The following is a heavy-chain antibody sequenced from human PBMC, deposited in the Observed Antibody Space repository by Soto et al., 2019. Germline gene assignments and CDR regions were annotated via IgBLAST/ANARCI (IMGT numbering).Heavy chain of an antibody. CDR3: GRESVGGSGMDG. Sequence: QVQLVQSGAEVKKPGSSVKVSCKASGGTFSSYAISWVRQAPGRGLEWMGGIIPIFGTANYAQKSQGRVTITADQSTSTAYMELSSMRSEDTAVYYCGRESVGGSGMDGWGQGTTVTVSS. J-gene: IGHJ6*02. CDR2: IIPIFGTA. V-gene: IGHV1-69*12. CDR1: GGTFSSYA. D-gene: IGHD3-16*01.